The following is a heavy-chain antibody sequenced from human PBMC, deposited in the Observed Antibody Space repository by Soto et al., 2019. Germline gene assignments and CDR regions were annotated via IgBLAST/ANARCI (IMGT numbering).Heavy chain of an antibody. CDR1: GGTFSSYA. V-gene: IGHV1-69*13. Sequence: SVKVSCKASGGTFSSYAISWVRQAPGQGLEWMGGIIPIFGTANYAQKFQGRVTITAXXXXXXAXMXLXSXRSEXTAVYYCARAPGWTDAFDIWGQGTMVTVSS. CDR2: IIPIFGTA. CDR3: ARAPGWTDAFDI. J-gene: IGHJ3*02. D-gene: IGHD6-19*01.